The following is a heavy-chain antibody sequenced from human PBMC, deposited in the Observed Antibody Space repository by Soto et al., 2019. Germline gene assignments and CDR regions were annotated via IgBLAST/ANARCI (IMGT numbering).Heavy chain of an antibody. J-gene: IGHJ4*02. V-gene: IGHV3-23*01. CDR1: GFTFSSFA. CDR3: ATDAPWLGRKVDY. Sequence: EVQLLESGGALVQPGGSLRLSCAASGFTFSSFAMYWVRQAPGKGLQWLSLIGNSGGLTYYADSVKGRFTISRDNSKNTLLLKMESLRADDTSVYFCATDAPWLGRKVDYWRQGTQVTVSS. CDR2: IGNSGGLT. D-gene: IGHD6-19*01.